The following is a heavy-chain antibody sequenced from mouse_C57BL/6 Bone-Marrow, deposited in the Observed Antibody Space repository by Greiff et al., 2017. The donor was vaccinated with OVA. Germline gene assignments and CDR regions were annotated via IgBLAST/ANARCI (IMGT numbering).Heavy chain of an antibody. D-gene: IGHD1-1*01. CDR1: GYTFTDYY. Sequence: VQLQQSGPVLVKPGASVKMSCKASGYTFTDYYMNWVKQSHGKSLEWIGVINPYNGGTSYNQKFKGKATLTVDKSSSTAYMELNSLTSEDSAVYYCAREFTTVVATRWGQGTTLTVSS. J-gene: IGHJ2*01. V-gene: IGHV1-19*01. CDR3: AREFTTVVATR. CDR2: INPYNGGT.